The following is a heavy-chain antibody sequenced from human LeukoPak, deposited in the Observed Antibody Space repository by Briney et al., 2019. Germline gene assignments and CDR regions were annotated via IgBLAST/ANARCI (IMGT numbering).Heavy chain of an antibody. Sequence: SETLSLTCTVSGGSISSSSHYWGWIRQPPGKGLEWIGSINYSGSTYYNPSLWSRVTISVDTSKNHFSLKLSSVTAADTAVYYCARLSSGSNRSNFVYWGQGTLVTVSS. CDR3: ARLSSGSNRSNFVY. CDR2: INYSGST. D-gene: IGHD3-10*01. V-gene: IGHV4-39*02. J-gene: IGHJ4*02. CDR1: GGSISSSSHY.